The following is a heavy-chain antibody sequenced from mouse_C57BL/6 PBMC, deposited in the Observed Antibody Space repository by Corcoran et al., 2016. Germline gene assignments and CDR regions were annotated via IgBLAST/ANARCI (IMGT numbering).Heavy chain of an antibody. V-gene: IGHV1-26*01. CDR1: GYTFTDYY. Sequence: EVQLQQSGPELVKPGASVKISCKAYGYTFTDYYMNWVKQSHGKSLEWIGDINPNNGGTSYNQKFKGKATLTVDKSSSTAYMELRSLTSEDSAVYYCSRGETPAFYYWGQGTTLTVSS. J-gene: IGHJ2*01. CDR2: INPNNGGT. CDR3: SRGETPAFYY.